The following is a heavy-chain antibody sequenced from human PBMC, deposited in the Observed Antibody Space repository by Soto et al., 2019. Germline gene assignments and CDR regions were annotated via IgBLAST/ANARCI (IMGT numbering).Heavy chain of an antibody. D-gene: IGHD6-19*01. CDR2: IYWDDDK. CDR1: GFSLSSTRMA. Sequence: QITLKESGPTLVKPTQTLTLTCTFSGFSLSSTRMAVGWIRQPPGKALEWLALIYWDDDKRYSPLLKSRLTITTDTSKDQVVLTMSNMDPVDTARYYCAHIVVAGLGYYFDYWGQGTLVTVSS. V-gene: IGHV2-5*02. CDR3: AHIVVAGLGYYFDY. J-gene: IGHJ4*02.